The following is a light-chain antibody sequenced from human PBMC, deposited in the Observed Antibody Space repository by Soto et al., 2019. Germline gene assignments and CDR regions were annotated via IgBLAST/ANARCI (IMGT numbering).Light chain of an antibody. CDR2: GAS. V-gene: IGKV3-15*01. CDR3: QQYNTWPPR. CDR1: QSVGSN. Sequence: EIVMTQSPATLSVSPGERATLSCRASQSVGSNLAWYQQKPGQAPRLLIYGASTRATGIPARFSGSGSGTEFTLTISSLQSEDFAVYYCQQYNTWPPRFGQGTKVEIK. J-gene: IGKJ1*01.